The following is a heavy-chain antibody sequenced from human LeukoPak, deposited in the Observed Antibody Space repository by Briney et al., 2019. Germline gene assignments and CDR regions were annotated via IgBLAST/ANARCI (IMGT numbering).Heavy chain of an antibody. Sequence: ASVKVSCKASGYTFTGYYMHWVRQAPGQGLEWMGWINPNSGGTNYAQKFQGRVTMTRDTSISTAYMELSRLRSDDTAVYYCARPAPYYYDSSGYYLQHWGQGTLVTVPS. CDR3: ARPAPYYYDSSGYYLQH. CDR2: INPNSGGT. J-gene: IGHJ1*01. D-gene: IGHD3-22*01. V-gene: IGHV1-2*02. CDR1: GYTFTGYY.